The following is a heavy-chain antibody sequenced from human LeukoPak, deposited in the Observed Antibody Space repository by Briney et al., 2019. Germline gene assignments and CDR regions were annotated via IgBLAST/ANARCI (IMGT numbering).Heavy chain of an antibody. CDR1: GYTFTSYP. Sequence: ASVKGSCKASGYTFTSYPVSRVRQARGQGLELLGWITVYNGNTNDAQKLQGRVTMTTDTSTSTAYMELRSLRSDDTAVYYCARGYDYGDYVGDFDYWGQGTLVTVSS. CDR2: ITVYNGNT. J-gene: IGHJ4*02. V-gene: IGHV1-18*01. CDR3: ARGYDYGDYVGDFDY. D-gene: IGHD4-17*01.